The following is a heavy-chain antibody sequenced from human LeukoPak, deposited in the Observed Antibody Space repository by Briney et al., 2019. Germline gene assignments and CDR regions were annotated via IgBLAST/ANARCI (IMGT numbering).Heavy chain of an antibody. V-gene: IGHV4-59*01. CDR2: IYYSGST. J-gene: IGHJ4*02. CDR1: GGSISSYY. D-gene: IGHD2-2*01. Sequence: PSETLSLTCTVSGGSISSYYWSWIRQPPGKGLEWIGYIYYSGSTNYNPSLKSRVTISVDTSKNQFSLKLSSVTAADTAVYYCARCPLTAALHFDYWGQGTLVTVSS. CDR3: ARCPLTAALHFDY.